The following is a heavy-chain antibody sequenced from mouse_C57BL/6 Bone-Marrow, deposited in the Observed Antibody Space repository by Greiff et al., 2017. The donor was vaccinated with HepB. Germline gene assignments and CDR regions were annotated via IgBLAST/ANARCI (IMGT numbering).Heavy chain of an antibody. CDR1: GFSFNTYA. Sequence: EVQLVESGGGLVQPKGSLKLSCAASGFSFNTYAMNWVRQAPGKGLEWVARIRSKSNNYATYYADSVKDRFTISRDDSESMLYLQMNNLKTEDTAMYYCVRHSNYESIAMDYWGKGTSVTVSS. CDR2: IRSKSNNYAT. CDR3: VRHSNYESIAMDY. V-gene: IGHV10-1*01. D-gene: IGHD2-5*01. J-gene: IGHJ4*01.